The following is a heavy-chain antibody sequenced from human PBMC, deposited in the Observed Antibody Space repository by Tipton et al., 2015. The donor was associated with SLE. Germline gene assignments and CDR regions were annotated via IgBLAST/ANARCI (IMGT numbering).Heavy chain of an antibody. J-gene: IGHJ4*02. V-gene: IGHV4-39*07. CDR2: IYYSGST. CDR3: ARGTSSDIVTGPFDS. D-gene: IGHD3-9*01. CDR1: GGSINNSYYY. Sequence: TLSLTCTVSGGSINNSYYYWAWIRQPPGKGLEWIGSIYYSGSTFNNPSLKSRVTISIDMSKNQFSLKLRSVTAADTAVYYCARGTSSDIVTGPFDSWGQGTLVTVSS.